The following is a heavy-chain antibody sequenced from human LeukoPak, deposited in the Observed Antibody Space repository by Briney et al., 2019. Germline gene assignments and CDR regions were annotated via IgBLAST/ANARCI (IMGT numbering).Heavy chain of an antibody. J-gene: IGHJ4*02. D-gene: IGHD4-17*01. Sequence: GGSLRLSCAASGFPVSSNYMNWVRQAPGKGLEWVSVIYSSGSTNYADSIKGRFTIARDNSKNTLYLQMNSLRAEDTAVYYCARGAVTRDFDYWGQGTLVTVCS. V-gene: IGHV3-53*01. CDR2: IYSSGST. CDR1: GFPVSSNY. CDR3: ARGAVTRDFDY.